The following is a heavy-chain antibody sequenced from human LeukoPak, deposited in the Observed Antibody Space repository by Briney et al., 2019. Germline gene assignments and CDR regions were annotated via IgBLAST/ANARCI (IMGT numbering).Heavy chain of an antibody. CDR1: GFTFSSYG. CDR2: ITATSSST. CDR3: ARSGLSSTRFDY. Sequence: PGGSLRLSCAASGFTFSSYGMSWVRQAPGKGLEWVSAITATSSSTHDADSVQGRFAISRDNSKNTLYLQMNGLRAEDTALYYCARSGLSSTRFDYWGQGTLVTVSS. D-gene: IGHD2-15*01. J-gene: IGHJ4*02. V-gene: IGHV3-23*01.